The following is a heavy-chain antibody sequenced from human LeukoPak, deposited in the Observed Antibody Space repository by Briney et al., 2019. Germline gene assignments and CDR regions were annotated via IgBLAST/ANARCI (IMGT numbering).Heavy chain of an antibody. Sequence: ASVKVSCKASGYTFTSYYMHWVRQAPGQGLEWMGIINPSGGSTSYAQKFQGRVTMTRDTSTSTVYMELSSLRSEDTAVYYCAKGSMIVVVIRNPFDYWGQGTLVTVSS. CDR2: INPSGGST. V-gene: IGHV1-46*01. D-gene: IGHD3-22*01. CDR3: AKGSMIVVVIRNPFDY. CDR1: GYTFTSYY. J-gene: IGHJ4*02.